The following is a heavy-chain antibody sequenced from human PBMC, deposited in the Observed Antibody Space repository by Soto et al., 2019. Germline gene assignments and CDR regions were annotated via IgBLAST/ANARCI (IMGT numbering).Heavy chain of an antibody. Sequence: QVQLVQSGAEVKKPGSSVKVSCKASGGSFSSYAISWVRQAPGQGLEWMGGMIPIFGTGNYAQKFQGRVTITADESTSTAYMELSSLRSEDTAVYYCARDIGGAGIPAIRHDSSGDPHYYYGMDVWGQGTTVTVSS. D-gene: IGHD3-22*01. CDR3: ARDIGGAGIPAIRHDSSGDPHYYYGMDV. CDR1: GGSFSSYA. J-gene: IGHJ6*02. V-gene: IGHV1-69*01. CDR2: MIPIFGTG.